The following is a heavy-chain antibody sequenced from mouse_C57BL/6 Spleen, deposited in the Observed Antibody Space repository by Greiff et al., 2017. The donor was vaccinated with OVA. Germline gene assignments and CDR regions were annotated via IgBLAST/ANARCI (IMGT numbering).Heavy chain of an antibody. D-gene: IGHD3-3*01. Sequence: QVQLQQPGAELVKPGASVKLSCKASGYTFTSYWMQWVKQRPGQGLEWIGEIDPSDSYTNYNQKFKGKATLTVDTSSSTAYMQLSSLTSEDSAVYYCARVGYFDYWGKGTTLTVSS. CDR1: GYTFTSYW. V-gene: IGHV1-50*01. CDR3: ARVGYFDY. CDR2: IDPSDSYT. J-gene: IGHJ2*01.